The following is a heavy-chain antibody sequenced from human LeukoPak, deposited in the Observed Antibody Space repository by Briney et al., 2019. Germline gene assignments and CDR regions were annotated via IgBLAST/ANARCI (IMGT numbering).Heavy chain of an antibody. J-gene: IGHJ4*02. CDR2: ISYDGSNK. V-gene: IGHV3-30-3*01. CDR3: ALRASTNIPGY. Sequence: SCKASGGTFSSYAMHWVRQAPGKGLEWVAVISYDGSNKYYADSVKGRFTISRDNSKNTLYLQMNSLRAEDTAVYYCALRASTNIPGYWGQGTLVTVSS. D-gene: IGHD2/OR15-2a*01. CDR1: GGTFSSYA.